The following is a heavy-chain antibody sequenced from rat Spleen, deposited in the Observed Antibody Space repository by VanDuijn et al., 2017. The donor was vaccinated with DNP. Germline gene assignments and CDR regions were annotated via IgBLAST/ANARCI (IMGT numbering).Heavy chain of an antibody. D-gene: IGHD1-11*01. V-gene: IGHV5-31*01. CDR2: ITNTGDGS. J-gene: IGHJ2*01. CDR3: AKGPNYGGYSDFFDY. Sequence: EVQLVESGGGLVQPGRSLKLSCAASGFTFSNYWMTWIRQAPGKGLEWVASITNTGDGSYYSDSVKGRFSISRDNAQNTLYLQMSKLGSEDTAIYYCAKGPNYGGYSDFFDYWGQGVMVTVSS. CDR1: GFTFSNYW.